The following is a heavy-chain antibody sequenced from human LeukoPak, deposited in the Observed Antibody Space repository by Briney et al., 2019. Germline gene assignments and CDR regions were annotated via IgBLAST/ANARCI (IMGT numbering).Heavy chain of an antibody. CDR1: GYTFTSYG. V-gene: IGHV1-18*01. Sequence: ASVKVSCKASGYTFTSYGISWVRQAPGQGLEWMGWISAYNGNTNYAQKLQGRVTMTTDTSTSTAYMELRSLRSDDTAVYYCARDPPVKLRIAAAGTGAFDIWGQGTMVTVSS. CDR3: ARDPPVKLRIAAAGTGAFDI. J-gene: IGHJ3*02. D-gene: IGHD6-13*01. CDR2: ISAYNGNT.